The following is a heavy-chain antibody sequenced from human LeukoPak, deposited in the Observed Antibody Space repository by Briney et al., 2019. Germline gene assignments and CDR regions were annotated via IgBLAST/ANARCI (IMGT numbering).Heavy chain of an antibody. Sequence: SETLSLTCAVSGFSISGGYFWGWVRQPPGKGLEWIGNIYQIRNTYYNPSLKSRVTISVDTPKNQFSLRLSSVIAADTAVYYCARPGVGATSGNDAFDIWGQGTMVTASS. V-gene: IGHV4-38-2*01. CDR3: ARPGVGATSGNDAFDI. CDR2: IYQIRNT. CDR1: GFSISGGYF. J-gene: IGHJ3*02. D-gene: IGHD1-26*01.